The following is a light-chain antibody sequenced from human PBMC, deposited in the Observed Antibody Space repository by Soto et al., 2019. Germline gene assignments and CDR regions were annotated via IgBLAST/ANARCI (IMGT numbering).Light chain of an antibody. CDR3: QQYHSDPIT. Sequence: DIVMTQSPDSLAVSLGERATINCKSSQSLFYSSNNKDYLAWYQQKPGQPPKLLIYWASIRESGVPDRFIGSGSGTDFTLTITSLQAEDVAVYYCQQYHSDPITFGQGTRLEIK. V-gene: IGKV4-1*01. CDR2: WAS. J-gene: IGKJ5*01. CDR1: QSLFYSSNNKDY.